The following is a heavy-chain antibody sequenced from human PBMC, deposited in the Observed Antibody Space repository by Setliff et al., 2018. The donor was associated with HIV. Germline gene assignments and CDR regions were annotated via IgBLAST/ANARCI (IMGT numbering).Heavy chain of an antibody. V-gene: IGHV3-48*04. J-gene: IGHJ4*02. CDR2: LNNDGTTI. CDR3: ARHYYDNSLDY. CDR1: GFTFSSHS. D-gene: IGHD3-22*01. Sequence: PGGSLRLSCSASGFTFSSHSMSWVRQAPGKGLEWISYLNNDGTTIYYADSVRGRFTISRDNARDSLYLQMNSLRAEDTAVYYCARHYYDNSLDYWGQGTLVTVSS.